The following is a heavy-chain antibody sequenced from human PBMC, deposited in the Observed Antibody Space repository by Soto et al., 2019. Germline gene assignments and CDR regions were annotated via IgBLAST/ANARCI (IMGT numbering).Heavy chain of an antibody. CDR3: ARHSSYYYDSSAYYDS. V-gene: IGHV4-4*02. J-gene: IGHJ5*01. CDR2: IYHGGNT. CDR1: GAPISTGNW. D-gene: IGHD3-22*01. Sequence: QVHLQESGPGLVQSSGTLSLTCGVSGAPISTGNWWTWVRQPPGKGLEWIGEIYHGGNTNYRPSLKSRVTRSVDKAKNQFSLRLSSVTAADTAVYYCARHSSYYYDSSAYYDSCGQGALVTVSS.